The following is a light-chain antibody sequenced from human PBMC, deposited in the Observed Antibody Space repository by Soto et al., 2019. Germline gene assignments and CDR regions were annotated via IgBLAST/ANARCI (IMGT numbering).Light chain of an antibody. CDR2: DVS. Sequence: QSVLTQPASVSGSPGQSIAISCTGTSSDVGGYNDVSWYQQHPGTAPKLMIYDVSNRPSGVSNRFAGSKSANTASLTISGLQAEDEDDYYCSSYTTITTWVFGGGTKVTVL. J-gene: IGLJ3*02. CDR3: SSYTTITTWV. CDR1: SSDVGGYND. V-gene: IGLV2-14*03.